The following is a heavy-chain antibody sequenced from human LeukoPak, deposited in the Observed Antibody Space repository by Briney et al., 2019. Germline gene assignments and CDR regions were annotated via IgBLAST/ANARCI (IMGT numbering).Heavy chain of an antibody. Sequence: PGGSLRLSCAASGFTFSSYAMSWVRQAPGKWLQWVSAISGSGGSTYYADSVKGRFTISRDNSKNTLYLLMNSLRAEDTAVYYCAKEGLGGYSGYVDYWGQGTLVTVCS. CDR3: AKEGLGGYSGYVDY. V-gene: IGHV3-23*01. J-gene: IGHJ4*02. D-gene: IGHD5-12*01. CDR1: GFTFSSYA. CDR2: ISGSGGST.